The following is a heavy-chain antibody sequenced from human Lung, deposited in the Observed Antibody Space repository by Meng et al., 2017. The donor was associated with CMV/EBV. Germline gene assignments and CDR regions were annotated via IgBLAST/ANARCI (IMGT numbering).Heavy chain of an antibody. J-gene: IGHJ4*02. Sequence: QTXSLTXXISGDSVSSNSATWNWIRQSPSRGLEWLGRTYYKSKWNHDYAVSVKSRISFNPDTSKNQFSLQLSSVTPEDTAVYYCARVFGDITGYVFDYWGQGTXVTVSS. CDR3: ARVFGDITGYVFDY. CDR1: GDSVSSNSAT. CDR2: TYYKSKWNH. V-gene: IGHV6-1*01. D-gene: IGHD3-22*01.